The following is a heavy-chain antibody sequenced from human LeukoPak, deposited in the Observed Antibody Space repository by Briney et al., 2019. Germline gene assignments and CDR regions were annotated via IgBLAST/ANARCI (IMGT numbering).Heavy chain of an antibody. CDR1: GGSISRGDYY. CDR2: IYYCGST. D-gene: IGHD5-24*01. V-gene: IGHV4-30-4*02. J-gene: IGHJ4*02. CDR3: ARDSSRDGYNPNYFDY. Sequence: SDTLSLPCTVSGGSISRGDYYCRWIRQPPGKGLEWIGYIYYCGSTYYNPSLKSRVTLSVDTSKNQFSLKLSSVTAADTAVYYCARDSSRDGYNPNYFDYWGQGTLVTVSS.